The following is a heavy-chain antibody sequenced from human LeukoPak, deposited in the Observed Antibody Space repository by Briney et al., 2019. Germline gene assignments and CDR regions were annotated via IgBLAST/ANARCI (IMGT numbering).Heavy chain of an antibody. D-gene: IGHD1-14*01. Sequence: ASVKVSCKASGYTFTSYDINWVRQATGQGLEWMGWMNPNSGNTGYAQKFQGRVTITRNTSISTAYMEPSSLRSEDTAVYYCAKDPFLPNQFDYWGQGTLVTVSS. CDR1: GYTFTSYD. CDR3: AKDPFLPNQFDY. CDR2: MNPNSGNT. J-gene: IGHJ4*02. V-gene: IGHV1-8*03.